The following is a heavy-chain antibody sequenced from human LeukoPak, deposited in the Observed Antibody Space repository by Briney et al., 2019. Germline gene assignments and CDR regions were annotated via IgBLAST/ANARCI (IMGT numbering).Heavy chain of an antibody. Sequence: ASVKVSCKTSGYTFTSYGFSWVRQAPGQGLEWMGWISPYNGDTAYAQNLQDRVTMTTDTSTNTTYMELRGLRSDDTAVYFCARDRQQRHFDWPLGYWGQGTLVTVSS. CDR2: ISPYNGDT. D-gene: IGHD3-9*01. CDR3: ARDRQQRHFDWPLGY. J-gene: IGHJ4*02. CDR1: GYTFTSYG. V-gene: IGHV1-18*01.